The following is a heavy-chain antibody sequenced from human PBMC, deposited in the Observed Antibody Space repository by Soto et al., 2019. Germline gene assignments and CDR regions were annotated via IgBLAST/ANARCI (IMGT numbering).Heavy chain of an antibody. V-gene: IGHV1-58*01. J-gene: IGHJ6*02. Sequence: ASVKVSCKASGFTFTSSAVQWVRQARGQRLEWIGWIVVGSGNTNYAQKFQERVTITRDMSTSTAYMELSSLRSEDTAVYYCAAEGTAMYYYYGMDVWGQGTTVTVSS. CDR1: GFTFTSSA. CDR2: IVVGSGNT. CDR3: AAEGTAMYYYYGMDV. D-gene: IGHD5-18*01.